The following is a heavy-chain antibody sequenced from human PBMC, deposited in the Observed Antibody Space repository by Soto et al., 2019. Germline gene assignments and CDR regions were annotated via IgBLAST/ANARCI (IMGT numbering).Heavy chain of an antibody. Sequence: SETLSLTCAVSGGSISSGGYSWSWIRQPPGKGLEWIGYIYHSGSTYYNPSLKSRVTISVDRSKNQFSLKLSSVTAADTAVYYCARDGGDYHYFDYWGQGXLVTVYS. CDR3: ARDGGDYHYFDY. D-gene: IGHD4-17*01. CDR1: GGSISSGGYS. CDR2: IYHSGST. J-gene: IGHJ4*02. V-gene: IGHV4-30-2*01.